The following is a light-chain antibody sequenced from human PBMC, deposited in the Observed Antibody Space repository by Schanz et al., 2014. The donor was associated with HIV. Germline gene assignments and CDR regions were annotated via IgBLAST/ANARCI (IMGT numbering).Light chain of an antibody. J-gene: IGKJ1*01. CDR2: DAA. V-gene: IGKV3-11*01. Sequence: EIVLTQSPATLSLSPGERATLSCRASQSVSKYLVWYQQKPGQAPRLLIYDAANRATGIPGRFSGSGSGTDFTLTISRLEPEDFAIYYCQQYGTSPRTFGQGTKV. CDR1: QSVSKY. CDR3: QQYGTSPRT.